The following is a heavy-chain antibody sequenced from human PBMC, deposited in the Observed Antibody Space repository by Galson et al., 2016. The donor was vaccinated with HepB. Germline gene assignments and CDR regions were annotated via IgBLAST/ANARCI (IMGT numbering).Heavy chain of an antibody. CDR1: GNSFTSYW. V-gene: IGHV5-10-1*01. J-gene: IGHJ5*02. Sequence: QSGAEVKKPGESLRISCYGSGNSFTSYWISWVRQMPGKGLEWMGRIDPSDSYTNYSPSFQGHVPISADKSISTAYLQWSSLKDSDTAMYYCARRGYCSGRSCFRWFDPWGQGTLVTVSS. CDR3: ARRGYCSGRSCFRWFDP. D-gene: IGHD2-15*01. CDR2: IDPSDSYT.